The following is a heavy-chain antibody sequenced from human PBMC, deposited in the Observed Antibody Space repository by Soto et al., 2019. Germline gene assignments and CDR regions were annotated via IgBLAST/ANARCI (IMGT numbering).Heavy chain of an antibody. CDR2: IYYSGST. V-gene: IGHV4-39*01. CDR1: GGSISSSSYY. D-gene: IGHD3-9*01. Sequence: QLQLQESGPGLVKPSETLSLTCTVSGGSISSSSYYWGWIRQPPGKGLEWIGSIYYSGSTYYNPSLKSRVTIPVDTSKNQFSLKLSSVTAADTAVYYCARHKKEGDDWLFNGGFGPPDVWGKGTTVTVSS. J-gene: IGHJ6*04. CDR3: ARHKKEGDDWLFNGGFGPPDV.